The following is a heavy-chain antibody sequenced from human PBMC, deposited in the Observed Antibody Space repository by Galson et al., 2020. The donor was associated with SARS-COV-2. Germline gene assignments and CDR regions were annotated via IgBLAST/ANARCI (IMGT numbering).Heavy chain of an antibody. Sequence: ASVKVSCKASGYTFIDNSLVWVRQAPGQGLDWMGWINPKSGDTNYAQTFQGRVTLTRDTSIGIAYMELSGLTSDDTAVYYCARNGGGLGYWGQGTLVTVSS. CDR3: ARNGGGLGY. CDR2: INPKSGDT. J-gene: IGHJ4*02. V-gene: IGHV1-2*02. CDR1: GYTFIDNS.